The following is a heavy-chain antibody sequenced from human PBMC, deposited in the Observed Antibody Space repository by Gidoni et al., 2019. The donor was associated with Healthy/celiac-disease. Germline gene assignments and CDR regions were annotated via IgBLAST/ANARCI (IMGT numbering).Heavy chain of an antibody. V-gene: IGHV3-23*01. D-gene: IGHD6-19*01. CDR1: GFTFSSYA. CDR3: AKLEQWLVRGGFDY. CDR2: ISGSGGST. J-gene: IGHJ4*02. Sequence: VQLFESGGGLVQPGGSLRLSCVASGFTFSSYAMSWVRQAPGKGLDWVSAISGSGGSTYYADSVKGRFTISRDNSKNTLYLQMNSLRAEDTAVYYCAKLEQWLVRGGFDYWGQGTLVTVSS.